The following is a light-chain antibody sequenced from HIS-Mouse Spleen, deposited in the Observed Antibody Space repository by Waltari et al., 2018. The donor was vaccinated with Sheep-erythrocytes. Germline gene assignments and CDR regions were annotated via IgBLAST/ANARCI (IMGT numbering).Light chain of an antibody. J-gene: IGLJ3*02. CDR2: EGS. CDR3: CSYAGSSTPWV. Sequence: QSALTQPASVSGSPGRSITISCTGTSSDVGSYNLVSWYQQHPGKAPKLMIYEGSKRPSGFSNRFSVSKSGNTASLTISGLQAEDEADYYCCSYAGSSTPWVFGGGTKLTVL. V-gene: IGLV2-23*01. CDR1: SSDVGSYNL.